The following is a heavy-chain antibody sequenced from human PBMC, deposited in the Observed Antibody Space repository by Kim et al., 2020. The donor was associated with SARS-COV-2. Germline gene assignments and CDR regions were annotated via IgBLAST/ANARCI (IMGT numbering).Heavy chain of an antibody. CDR2: IGFAGDT. V-gene: IGHV3-13*01. CDR3: ARGGVTMVRGVVGYYHNY. D-gene: IGHD3-10*01. CDR1: GFTFSNHD. Sequence: GGSLRLSCAASGFTFSNHDMHWVRQTPGKGLERVSTIGFAGDTSYSASVKGRFTVSRENAKNSLYLQLHSLRVGETAISYCARGGVTMVRGVVGYYHNY. J-gene: IGHJ6*03.